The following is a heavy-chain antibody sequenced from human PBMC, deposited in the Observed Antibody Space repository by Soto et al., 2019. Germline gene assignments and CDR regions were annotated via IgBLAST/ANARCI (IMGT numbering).Heavy chain of an antibody. CDR3: ARRGIGGYYFDY. CDR1: GFTFSDYY. J-gene: IGHJ4*02. CDR2: ISSSSSYT. V-gene: IGHV3-11*05. Sequence: QVQLVESGGGLVKPGGSLRLSCAASGFTFSDYYMSWIRQAPGKGLEWVSYISSSSSYTNYADSVKGRFTISRDNAKNSLYLQMNSLRAEDTAVYYGARRGIGGYYFDYWGQGTLVTVSS. D-gene: IGHD1-26*01.